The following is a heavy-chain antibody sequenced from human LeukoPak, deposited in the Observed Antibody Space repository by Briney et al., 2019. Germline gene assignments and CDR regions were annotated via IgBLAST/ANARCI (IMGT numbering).Heavy chain of an antibody. V-gene: IGHV3-7*01. CDR2: IKADGSEV. D-gene: IGHD3-10*01. CDR3: ANAEGVRGVP. CDR1: GFTFSSFW. J-gene: IGHJ5*02. Sequence: PGGSLRLSCAASGFTFSSFWMSWFRQAQGKGLEWVASIKADGSEVYYVDSVKGRFSISRDNAKMSLYLQMSSLRVEDTALYYCANAEGVRGVPWGQGTLVTVSS.